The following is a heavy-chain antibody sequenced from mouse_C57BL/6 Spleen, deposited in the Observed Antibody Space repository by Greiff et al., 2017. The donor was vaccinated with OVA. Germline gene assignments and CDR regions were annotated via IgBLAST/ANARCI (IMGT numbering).Heavy chain of an antibody. CDR1: GYTFTSYG. CDR3: ARKVGPLYAMDY. Sequence: VKLQQSGAELARPGASVKLSCKASGYTFTSYGISWVKQRTGQGLEWIGEIYPRSGNTYYNEKFKGKATLTADKSSSTAYMELRSLTSEDSAVYFCARKVGPLYAMDYWGQGTSVTVSS. V-gene: IGHV1-81*01. CDR2: IYPRSGNT. J-gene: IGHJ4*01.